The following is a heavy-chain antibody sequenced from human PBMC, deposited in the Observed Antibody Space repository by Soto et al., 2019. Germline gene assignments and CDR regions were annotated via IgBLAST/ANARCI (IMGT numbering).Heavy chain of an antibody. CDR1: GGSISSGGYS. J-gene: IGHJ5*02. CDR3: ATRIAAAGTGWFDP. V-gene: IGHV4-30-2*02. Sequence: TSETLSLTCAVSGGSISSGGYSWSWIRQPPGKGLEWTGYIYHSGSTYYNPSLKSRVTISVDTSKNQFSLKLSSVTAADTAVYYCATRIAAAGTGWFDPWGQGTLVTVSS. D-gene: IGHD6-13*01. CDR2: IYHSGST.